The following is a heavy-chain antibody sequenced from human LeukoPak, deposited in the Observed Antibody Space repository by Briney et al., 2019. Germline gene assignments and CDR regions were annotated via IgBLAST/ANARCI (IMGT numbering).Heavy chain of an antibody. Sequence: GESLKISCKGSGYRFTDYWIGWVRQMPGKGLEWMGIIYPGDSDTRYSPSFQGQVTISADKSINTAHLQWSSLKASDTAMCYCARGAAGTTPDYYYFGLDVWGQGTTVRVSS. D-gene: IGHD1-7*01. V-gene: IGHV5-51*01. J-gene: IGHJ6*02. CDR3: ARGAAGTTPDYYYFGLDV. CDR2: IYPGDSDT. CDR1: GYRFTDYW.